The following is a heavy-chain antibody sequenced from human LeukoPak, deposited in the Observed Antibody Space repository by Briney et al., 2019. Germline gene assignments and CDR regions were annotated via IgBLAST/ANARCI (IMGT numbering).Heavy chain of an antibody. CDR2: INSDGSST. Sequence: PGGSLRLSCAASGFTFSSYWMHWVRQAPGKGLAWVSRINSDGSSTNYADSVKGRFTISRDNAKNTLYLQMNSLRAEDTAVYYCASGSSSGRSGCFDYWGQGILVTVSS. D-gene: IGHD6-13*01. J-gene: IGHJ4*02. V-gene: IGHV3-74*01. CDR1: GFTFSSYW. CDR3: ASGSSSGRSGCFDY.